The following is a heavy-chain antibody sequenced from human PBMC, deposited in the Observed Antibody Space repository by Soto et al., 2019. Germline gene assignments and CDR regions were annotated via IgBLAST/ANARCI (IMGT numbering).Heavy chain of an antibody. V-gene: IGHV3-23*01. J-gene: IGHJ3*02. CDR2: ISGSGGST. Sequence: PWGSLLLSCAASGFTFSSYTMSWVRQAPGKGLEWVSAISGSGGSTYYADSVKGRFTISRDNSKNTLYLQMNSLRAEDTAVYYCAKEGALGQQADAFDIWGQGTMVTVSS. CDR3: AKEGALGQQADAFDI. CDR1: GFTFSSYT. D-gene: IGHD1-26*01.